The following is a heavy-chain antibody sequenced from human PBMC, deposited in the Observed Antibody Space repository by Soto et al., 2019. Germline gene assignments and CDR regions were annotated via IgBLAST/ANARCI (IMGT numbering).Heavy chain of an antibody. CDR3: ARGPWYDFWSGYYRRGYLDY. J-gene: IGHJ4*02. CDR1: GGSFSGYY. Sequence: SETLSLTCAVYGGSFSGYYWSWIRRPPGKGLEWIGEINHSGSTNYNPSLKSRVTISVDTCKNQFSLKLSSVTAADTAVYYCARGPWYDFWSGYYRRGYLDYWGQGTLVTAPQ. D-gene: IGHD3-3*01. V-gene: IGHV4-34*01. CDR2: INHSGST.